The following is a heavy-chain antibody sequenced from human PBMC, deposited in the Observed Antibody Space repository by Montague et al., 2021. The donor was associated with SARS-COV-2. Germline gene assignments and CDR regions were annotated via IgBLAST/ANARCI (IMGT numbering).Heavy chain of an antibody. D-gene: IGHD3-10*01. CDR3: ARNVLLWFGELYYFYY. V-gene: IGHV4-39*01. J-gene: IGHJ4*02. Sequence: ILSTYYNPSLKSTPTISVDTSKNQFSLKLSSMTASDTAVYYCARNVLLWFGELYYFYYWGKGTLVTVSS. CDR2: ILST.